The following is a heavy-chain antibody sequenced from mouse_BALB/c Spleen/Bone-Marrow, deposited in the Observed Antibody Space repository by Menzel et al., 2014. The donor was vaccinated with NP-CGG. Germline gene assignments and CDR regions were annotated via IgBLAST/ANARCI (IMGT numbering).Heavy chain of an antibody. J-gene: IGHJ3*01. V-gene: IGHV14-3*02. CDR1: GFNIKDTY. Sequence: VQLQQSGAELVKPGASVKLSCTASGFNIKDTYMHWVKQRPEQGLEWIGRIDPANGNTKYDPKFQGKATITADTSSNIAYLQLSSLTSEDTAVYYCASLDDYIYWGQGTLVTVSA. CDR3: ASLDDYIY. D-gene: IGHD2-4*01. CDR2: IDPANGNT.